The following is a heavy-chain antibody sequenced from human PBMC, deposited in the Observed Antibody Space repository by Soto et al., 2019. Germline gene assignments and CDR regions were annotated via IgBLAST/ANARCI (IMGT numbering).Heavy chain of an antibody. CDR2: INHSGST. D-gene: IGHD1-26*01. Sequence: SDNLSITCAVYCGYISGYYCTCIRQPPGKGLEWIGEINHSGSTNYNPSLKSRVTISVDTSKNQFSLKLSSVTAADTAMYYCVRGWYSGNYYTFDSWGQGALVTVSS. CDR1: CGYISGYY. V-gene: IGHV4-34*01. CDR3: VRGWYSGNYYTFDS. J-gene: IGHJ4*02.